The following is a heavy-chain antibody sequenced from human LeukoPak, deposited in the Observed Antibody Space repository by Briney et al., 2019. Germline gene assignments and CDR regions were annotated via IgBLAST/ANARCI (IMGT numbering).Heavy chain of an antibody. J-gene: IGHJ4*02. CDR3: ARALCSGGSCRYFDY. D-gene: IGHD2-15*01. V-gene: IGHV3-23*01. Sequence: GGSLRLSCAASGFTFSSYAMSWVRQAPGKGLEWVSAISGSGGSTYYADSVKGRFTISRDNSKNTLYLQMNSLRAEDTAVYYCARALCSGGSCRYFDYWGQGTLVTVSS. CDR2: ISGSGGST. CDR1: GFTFSSYA.